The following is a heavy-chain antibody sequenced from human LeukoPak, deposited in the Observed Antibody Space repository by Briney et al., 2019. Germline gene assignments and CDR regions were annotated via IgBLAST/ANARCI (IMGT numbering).Heavy chain of an antibody. J-gene: IGHJ4*02. D-gene: IGHD5-24*01. V-gene: IGHV4-59*01. CDR3: ARDNVGGYNFDY. CDR2: IYYSGST. CDR1: GGSISSYY. Sequence: PSETLSPTCTVSGGSISSYYWSWIRQPPGKGLEWIGYIYYSGSTNYNPSLKSRVTISVDPSKNQFSLKLSSVTAADTAVYYCARDNVGGYNFDYWGQGTLVSVSS.